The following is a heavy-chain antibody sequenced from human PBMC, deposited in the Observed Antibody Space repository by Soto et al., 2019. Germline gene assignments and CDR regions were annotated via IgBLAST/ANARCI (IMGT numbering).Heavy chain of an antibody. V-gene: IGHV1-18*01. CDR2: ISANNGNT. CDR1: GYTFTSYG. D-gene: IGHD1-26*01. Sequence: QVQLLQSGAEVKKPGASVKVSCKASGYTFTSYGISWVRQAPGQGLEWMGWISANNGNTNYVHKLQGRVTMTTDTSTSTADMELRSQRPDDTAVYYCARDRGSYALDYWGQGTLVTVSS. CDR3: ARDRGSYALDY. J-gene: IGHJ4*02.